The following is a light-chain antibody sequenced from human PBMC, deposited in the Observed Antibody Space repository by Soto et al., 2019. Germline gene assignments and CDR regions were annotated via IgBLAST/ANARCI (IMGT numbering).Light chain of an antibody. J-gene: IGKJ5*01. CDR3: QQYNNWPPIT. CDR2: GAS. V-gene: IGKV3-15*01. CDR1: QSVSNN. Sequence: ESVLTQSPGTLSLSPGERATLSCRASQSVSNNYLAWYQQKPGQAPRLLIYGASNRATGIPARFSGSGSGTEFTLTISSLQSEDFAVYYCQQYNNWPPITFGQGTRLEIK.